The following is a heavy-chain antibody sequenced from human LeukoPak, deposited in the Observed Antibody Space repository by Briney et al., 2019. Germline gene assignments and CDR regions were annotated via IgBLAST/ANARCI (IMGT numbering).Heavy chain of an antibody. D-gene: IGHD3-22*01. Sequence: GGSLRLSCAAPGFTFSNYAMRWVRQAAEWELVWVSAISGCGGRTYYADSVKGRFTIYRDNSKNTLYLQMNSLRAEDTAVYYCAKDDTRAYYYDSSGYYLVDYWGQGTLVTVSS. CDR1: GFTFSNYA. V-gene: IGHV3-23*01. CDR3: AKDDTRAYYYDSSGYYLVDY. CDR2: ISGCGGRT. J-gene: IGHJ4*02.